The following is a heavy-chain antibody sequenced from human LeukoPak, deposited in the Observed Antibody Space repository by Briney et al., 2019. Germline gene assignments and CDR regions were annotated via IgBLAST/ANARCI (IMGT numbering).Heavy chain of an antibody. Sequence: ASVKVSCKASGYTFTGYYMHWVRQAPGQGLEGMGWINPNSCGTNYAQKCQGRVTMTRDTSISTAYMELSRLRSDDTAVYYCAREGPRISGGPRYWGQGTLVTVSS. D-gene: IGHD1-26*01. V-gene: IGHV1-2*02. J-gene: IGHJ4*02. CDR1: GYTFTGYY. CDR3: AREGPRISGGPRY. CDR2: INPNSCGT.